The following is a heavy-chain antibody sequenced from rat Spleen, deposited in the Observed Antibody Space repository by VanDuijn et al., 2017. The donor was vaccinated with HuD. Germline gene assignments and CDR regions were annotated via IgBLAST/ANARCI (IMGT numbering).Heavy chain of an antibody. Sequence: EVQLVESGGGLVQPGRSLKLSCAASGFTFSHYDMAWVRQAPKKGLEWVAFISYDGSSTYYRDSVKGRFTVSRDNTRSTQFLQMDSLRSEDTATYYCARQDTSGYSNWFTYWGQGTLVTVSS. D-gene: IGHD4-3*01. J-gene: IGHJ3*01. V-gene: IGHV5-7*01. CDR3: ARQDTSGYSNWFTY. CDR1: GFTFSHYD. CDR2: ISYDGSST.